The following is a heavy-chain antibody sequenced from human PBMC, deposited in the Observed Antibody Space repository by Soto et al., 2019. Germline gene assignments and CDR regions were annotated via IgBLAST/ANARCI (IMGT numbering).Heavy chain of an antibody. D-gene: IGHD4-17*01. Sequence: EAQLVESGGGLVQPGGSLRVSCAASGFTFRSHRIHWVGQAPGKGLEWVSRIDTDGGGTSYADSVKGRFTISTDNAENTVYLQMNGLRVEDTAVYYCATVFDVWGQGTLVTVSS. CDR1: GFTFRSHR. CDR2: IDTDGGGT. V-gene: IGHV3-74*01. CDR3: ATVFDV. J-gene: IGHJ4*02.